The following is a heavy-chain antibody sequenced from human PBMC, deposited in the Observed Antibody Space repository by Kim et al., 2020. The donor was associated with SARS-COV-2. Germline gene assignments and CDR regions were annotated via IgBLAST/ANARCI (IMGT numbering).Heavy chain of an antibody. V-gene: IGHV3-66*01. Sequence: ASVKGRFTITRDKSKNTLYLQMNSLRAEDTAVYYCARDLGSGSYLYYFDYWGQGTLVTVSS. D-gene: IGHD3-10*01. CDR3: ARDLGSGSYLYYFDY. J-gene: IGHJ4*02.